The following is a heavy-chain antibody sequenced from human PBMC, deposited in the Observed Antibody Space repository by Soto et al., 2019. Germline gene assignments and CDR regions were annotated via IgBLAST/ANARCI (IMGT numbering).Heavy chain of an antibody. CDR2: ISAYNGNT. D-gene: IGHD3-16*01. CDR1: GYTFTSYG. V-gene: IGHV1-18*01. CDR3: SSVGGRVGDTDY. Sequence: QVQLVQSGAEVKKPGASVKVSCKASGYTFTSYGISWVRQAPGQGLEWMGWISAYNGNTNYAQKLQGRVTMTTDTSSITFNLELRSLRADDTAVYYCSSVGGRVGDTDYWGQGTLVTVSS. J-gene: IGHJ4*02.